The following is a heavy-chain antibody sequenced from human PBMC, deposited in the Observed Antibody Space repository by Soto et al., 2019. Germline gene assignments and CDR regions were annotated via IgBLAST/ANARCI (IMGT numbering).Heavy chain of an antibody. Sequence: PGGSLRLSCAASGFTFSSYAMSWVRQAPGKGLEWVSAISGSGGSTYYADSVKGRFTISRDNSKNTLYLQMNSLRAEDTAVYYCAKGRIRPAIYSSGFVYWGQGTLVTVSS. D-gene: IGHD6-19*01. V-gene: IGHV3-23*01. J-gene: IGHJ4*02. CDR3: AKGRIRPAIYSSGFVY. CDR2: ISGSGGST. CDR1: GFTFSSYA.